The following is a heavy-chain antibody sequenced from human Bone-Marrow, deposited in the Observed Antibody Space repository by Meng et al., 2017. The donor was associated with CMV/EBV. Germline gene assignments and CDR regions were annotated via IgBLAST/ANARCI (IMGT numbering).Heavy chain of an antibody. CDR1: GYTFTGYY. V-gene: IGHV1-2*02. D-gene: IGHD1-20*01. Sequence: ASVKVSCKASGYTFTGYYMHWVRQAPGQGLEWMGWINPNSGGTNYAQKFQGRVTMTRDTSISTAYMELSRLRSDDTAVYYCARTLTGTTEFDYWGQGKLVTVSS. CDR2: INPNSGGT. CDR3: ARTLTGTTEFDY. J-gene: IGHJ4*02.